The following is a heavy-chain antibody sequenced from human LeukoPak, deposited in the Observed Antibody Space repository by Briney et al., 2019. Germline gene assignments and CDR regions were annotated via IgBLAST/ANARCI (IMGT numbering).Heavy chain of an antibody. CDR1: GFTFNNYW. CDR2: INYDGTTT. V-gene: IGHV3-74*01. CDR3: TRDFRGLSWYFDY. J-gene: IGHJ4*02. D-gene: IGHD3-10*01. Sequence: PGGSLRLSCAASGFTFNNYWMHWVRQAPGKGLVWVSRINYDGTTTTYADSVKGRFTISRDNARDSLYLQMNSLRAEDTAVYYCTRDFRGLSWYFDYWGQGTLVTVSS.